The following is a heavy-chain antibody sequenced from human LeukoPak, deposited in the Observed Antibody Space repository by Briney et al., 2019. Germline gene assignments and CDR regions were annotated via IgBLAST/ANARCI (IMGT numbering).Heavy chain of an antibody. D-gene: IGHD4-17*01. V-gene: IGHV1-69*13. Sequence: SVKVSCKASGGTFSSYAISWVRQAPGQGLEWMGGIIPIFGTANYAQKFQGRVTITADESTSTAYMELSSLRSEDTAVYYCARDGLGTVTRGGMDVWGQGTTVTVSS. J-gene: IGHJ6*02. CDR3: ARDGLGTVTRGGMDV. CDR1: GGTFSSYA. CDR2: IIPIFGTA.